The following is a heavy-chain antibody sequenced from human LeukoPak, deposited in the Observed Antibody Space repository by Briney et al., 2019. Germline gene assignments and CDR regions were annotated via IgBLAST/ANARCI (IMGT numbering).Heavy chain of an antibody. D-gene: IGHD3-10*01. Sequence: PGGSLRLSCAASGFTFSSYSMNWVRQAPGKGLEWVSSISSSSSYIYYADSVKGRFTISRDNAKNSLYLQMNSLRAEDTAVYYCARVEDEMRYWMGGGSYYYMDVWGKGTTVTISS. CDR3: ARVEDEMRYWMGGGSYYYMDV. V-gene: IGHV3-21*01. CDR2: ISSSSSYI. J-gene: IGHJ6*03. CDR1: GFTFSSYS.